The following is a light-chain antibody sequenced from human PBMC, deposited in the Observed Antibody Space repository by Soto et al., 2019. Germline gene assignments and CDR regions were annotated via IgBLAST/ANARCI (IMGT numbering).Light chain of an antibody. CDR1: SSDVGGYNY. CDR2: DVS. V-gene: IGLV2-14*03. J-gene: IGLJ1*01. CDR3: SSYRTSNTRQLV. Sequence: QSALTQPASVSGSPGQSITISCTGTSSDVGGYNYVSWYQHHPGKAPKLMIYDVSNRPSGVSNRFSGSKSGNTASLSISGLQPEDEADYYCSSYRTSNTRQLVCRTGTKVTVL.